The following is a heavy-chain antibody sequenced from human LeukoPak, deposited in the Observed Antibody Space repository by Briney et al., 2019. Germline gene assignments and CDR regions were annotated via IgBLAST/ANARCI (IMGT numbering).Heavy chain of an antibody. J-gene: IGHJ5*02. CDR2: IGSADDT. D-gene: IGHD3-22*01. Sequence: GGSLRLSCAASGFTFSSYDMHWDRQVTGKGLEWVSGIGSADDTYYPDSVKGRFTISRENAKNSLYLQMNSLRAGDTAVYYCARVDSSGYYSTWGQGTLVTVSS. V-gene: IGHV3-13*01. CDR1: GFTFSSYD. CDR3: ARVDSSGYYST.